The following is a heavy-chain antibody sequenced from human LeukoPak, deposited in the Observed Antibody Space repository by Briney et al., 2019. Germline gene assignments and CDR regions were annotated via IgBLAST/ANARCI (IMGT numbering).Heavy chain of an antibody. D-gene: IGHD6-19*01. J-gene: IGHJ6*02. CDR3: ARRGSIAVAGAYYYYYGMDV. Sequence: GESLKISCKGSGYSFTSYWIGWVRQMSGKGLEWMGIIYPGDSDTRYSPSFQGQVTISADKSISTAYLQWSSLKASDTAMYYCARRGSIAVAGAYYYYYGMDVWGQGTTVTVSS. V-gene: IGHV5-51*01. CDR2: IYPGDSDT. CDR1: GYSFTSYW.